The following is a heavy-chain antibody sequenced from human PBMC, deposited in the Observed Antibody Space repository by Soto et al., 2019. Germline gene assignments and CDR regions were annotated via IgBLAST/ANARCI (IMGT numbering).Heavy chain of an antibody. CDR1: GGSISRGGYY. D-gene: IGHD3-3*01. J-gene: IGHJ4*02. V-gene: IGHV4-31*03. CDR3: ARSLESFLDY. Sequence: SETLSLTCTVSGGSISRGGYYWSWIRQHPGKGLEWLGYIYYSGSTYYNPSLKSRVTIPVDTSKNQFSLKPSSVTAADTAVYYCARSLESFLDYWGQGTLVTVSS. CDR2: IYYSGST.